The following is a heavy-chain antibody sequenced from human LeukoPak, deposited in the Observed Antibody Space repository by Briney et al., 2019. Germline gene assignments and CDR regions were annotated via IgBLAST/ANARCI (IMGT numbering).Heavy chain of an antibody. V-gene: IGHV3-48*04. Sequence: GGSLRLSCAASGFTFSSYSMNWVRQAPGKGLEWVSYISSSSSTIYYADSVKGRFTISRDNAKNSLYLQMNSLRAEDTAVYYCARTDVYPPYYDFWSGLISHDYWGQGTLVTVSS. D-gene: IGHD3-3*01. CDR2: ISSSSSTI. CDR3: ARTDVYPPYYDFWSGLISHDY. CDR1: GFTFSSYS. J-gene: IGHJ4*02.